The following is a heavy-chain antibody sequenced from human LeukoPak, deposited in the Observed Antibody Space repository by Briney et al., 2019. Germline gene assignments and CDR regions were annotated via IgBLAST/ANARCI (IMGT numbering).Heavy chain of an antibody. J-gene: IGHJ4*02. CDR3: ARDRSSGWYDY. D-gene: IGHD6-19*01. CDR2: ITGSSSYI. Sequence: GGSLRLSCAASGFTFSTYSMNWVRQAPGKGLEWVSSITGSSSYIYYANSMKGRFTISRDNAKNSLYLQMSSLRAEDTAVYYCARDRSSGWYDYWAQGTLVTVSS. CDR1: GFTFSTYS. V-gene: IGHV3-21*01.